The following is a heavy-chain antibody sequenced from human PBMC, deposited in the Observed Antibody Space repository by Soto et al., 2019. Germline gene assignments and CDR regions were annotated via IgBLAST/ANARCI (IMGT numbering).Heavy chain of an antibody. CDR3: AKGYYGYFDY. D-gene: IGHD3-3*01. CDR2: ISWNSGSI. Sequence: EVQLVESGGGLVQPGRSLRLSCAASGFTFDDYAMHWVRQAPGKGLEWVSGISWNSGSIGYADSVKGRFTISRDNAKNSLYLQMNSLRAEDTALYYCAKGYYGYFDYWGQGTLVTVSS. J-gene: IGHJ4*02. CDR1: GFTFDDYA. V-gene: IGHV3-9*01.